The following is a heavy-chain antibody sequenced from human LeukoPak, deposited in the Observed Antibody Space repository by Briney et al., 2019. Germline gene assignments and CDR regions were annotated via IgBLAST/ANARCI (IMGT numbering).Heavy chain of an antibody. CDR1: GFTFSSYG. CDR2: IRYDGSNK. J-gene: IGHJ3*02. D-gene: IGHD3-22*01. CDR3: AKDRRGYYDSSGYYADAFDI. Sequence: GGSLRLSCAASGFTFSSYGMHWVRQAPGKGLEWVAFIRYDGSNKYYADSVKGRFTISRDNSKNTLYLQMNSLRAEDTAVYYCAKDRRGYYDSSGYYADAFDIWGQGTMVTVSS. V-gene: IGHV3-30*02.